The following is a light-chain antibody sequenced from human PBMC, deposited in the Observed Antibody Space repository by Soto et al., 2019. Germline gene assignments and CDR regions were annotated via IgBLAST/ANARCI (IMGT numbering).Light chain of an antibody. J-gene: IGKJ5*01. CDR2: GAS. V-gene: IGKV3-20*01. CDR3: QQYGSSPRVT. CDR1: QSVSSSY. Sequence: EIVLTRSPGTLSLPPGERATLSCRASQSVSSSYLAWYQQKPGQAPRLLIYGASSRATGIPDRFSGSGSGTDFTLTISRLEPEDFAVYYCQQYGSSPRVTFGQGTRLEIK.